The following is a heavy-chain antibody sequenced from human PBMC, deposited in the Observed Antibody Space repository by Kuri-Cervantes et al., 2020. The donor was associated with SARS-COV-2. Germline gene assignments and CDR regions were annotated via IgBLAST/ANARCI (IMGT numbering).Heavy chain of an antibody. CDR1: GFTVNYCW. CDR3: VRLGAAYVDTLVVMRAVHYFDS. Sequence: GESLKISCAASGFTVNYCWMTWVRQAPGGGLEWVANVKQDGSETYYVESVKGRFTISRDNAKNSLYLQMNSLRADDTAVYYCVRLGAAYVDTLVVMRAVHYFDSWGQGTLVTVSS. J-gene: IGHJ4*02. CDR2: VKQDGSET. V-gene: IGHV3-7*03. D-gene: IGHD5-18*01.